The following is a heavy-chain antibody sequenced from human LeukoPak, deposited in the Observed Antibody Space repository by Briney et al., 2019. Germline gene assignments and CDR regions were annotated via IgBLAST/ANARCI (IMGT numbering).Heavy chain of an antibody. CDR3: AKATYSVVVVAASFGY. V-gene: IGHV3-9*01. CDR1: GFTFDDYA. CDR2: ISWNSGSI. J-gene: IGHJ4*02. Sequence: GGSLRLSCAASGFTFDDYAMHWVRQAPGKGLEWVSGISWNSGSIGYADSVKGRFTISRDNAKNSLYLQMNSLRAEDTALYYCAKATYSVVVVAASFGYWGQGTLVTVPS. D-gene: IGHD2-15*01.